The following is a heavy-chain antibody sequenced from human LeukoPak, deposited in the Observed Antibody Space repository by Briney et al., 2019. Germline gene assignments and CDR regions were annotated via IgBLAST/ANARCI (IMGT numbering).Heavy chain of an antibody. V-gene: IGHV3-23*01. CDR3: AREGAGSPYSSGPYYYGMDV. CDR1: GFTFSSYA. CDR2: ISGSGGST. J-gene: IGHJ6*02. D-gene: IGHD6-19*01. Sequence: TGGSLRLSCAASGFTFSSYAMSWVRQAPGKGLEWVSAISGSGGSTYYADSVKGRFTISRDNSKNSLYLQMNSLRAEDTAVYYCAREGAGSPYSSGPYYYGMDVWGQGTTVTVSS.